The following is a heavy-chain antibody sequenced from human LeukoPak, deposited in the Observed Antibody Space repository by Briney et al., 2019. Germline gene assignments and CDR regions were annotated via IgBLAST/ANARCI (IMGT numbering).Heavy chain of an antibody. Sequence: SETLSLTCTVSGGSISSYYWSWIRQPPGKGLEWIGYIYYTGSTDYNPSLKSRVTISVDTSNNQFSLKLSSVTAADTAVYYCAREVCSGGSCYSGYWGQGTLVTVSS. D-gene: IGHD2-15*01. CDR1: GGSISSYY. CDR3: AREVCSGGSCYSGY. J-gene: IGHJ4*02. CDR2: IYYTGST. V-gene: IGHV4-59*01.